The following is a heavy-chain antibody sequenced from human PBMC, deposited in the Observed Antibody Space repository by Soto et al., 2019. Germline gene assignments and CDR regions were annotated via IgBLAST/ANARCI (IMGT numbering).Heavy chain of an antibody. D-gene: IGHD2-15*01. CDR3: ARESRMPCHGAFDI. V-gene: IGHV1-8*01. CDR1: GYTFTSDD. CDR2: MNPNSGNT. Sequence: AASLKGSCKASGYTFTSDDINWVRQATGQGLEWMGWMNPNSGNTGYAQKFQGRVTMTRNTSISTAYMELSSLRSEDTAVYYCARESRMPCHGAFDIWRQVTLVTV. J-gene: IGHJ3*02.